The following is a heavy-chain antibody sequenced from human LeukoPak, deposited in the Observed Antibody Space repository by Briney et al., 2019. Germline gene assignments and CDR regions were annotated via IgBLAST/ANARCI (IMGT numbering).Heavy chain of an antibody. D-gene: IGHD6-19*01. CDR2: INQDERDR. J-gene: IGHJ3*02. CDR3: ARDFRGGSSGWYGAFDI. CDR1: GFTFRSHW. Sequence: AGGSLRLSCAASGFTFRSHWMSWVRQAPGKGLEWVANINQDERDRYYVDSVKGRFTISRDNSKNTLYLQMNSLRAEDTAVYYCARDFRGGSSGWYGAFDIWGQGTMVTVSS. V-gene: IGHV3-7*01.